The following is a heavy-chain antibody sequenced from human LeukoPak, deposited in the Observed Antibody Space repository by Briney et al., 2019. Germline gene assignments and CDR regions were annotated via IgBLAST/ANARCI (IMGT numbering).Heavy chain of an antibody. Sequence: PGGSLRLSCSASGFTFSSYSMNWVRQAPGKGLEWVSYISSISSTIYYADSVKGRFTISRDNAKNSLYLQMNSLRAEDTAVYYCARSIPYGSLGDWGQGTLVTVSS. V-gene: IGHV3-48*01. CDR2: ISSISSTI. CDR1: GFTFSSYS. CDR3: ARSIPYGSLGD. D-gene: IGHD1-26*01. J-gene: IGHJ4*02.